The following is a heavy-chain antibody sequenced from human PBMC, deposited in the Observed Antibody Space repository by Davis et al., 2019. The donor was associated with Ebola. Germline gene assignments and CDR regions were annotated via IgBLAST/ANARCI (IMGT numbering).Heavy chain of an antibody. CDR3: AREVDYYDSSGYYLGWFDP. D-gene: IGHD3-22*01. CDR1: GYTFTGYY. J-gene: IGHJ5*02. V-gene: IGHV1-2*02. Sequence: AASVKVSCKASGYTFTGYYMHWVRQAPGQGLEWMGWINPNSGGTNYAQKFQGRVTITADKSTSTAYMELSSLRSEDTAVYYCAREVDYYDSSGYYLGWFDPWGQGTLVTVSS. CDR2: INPNSGGT.